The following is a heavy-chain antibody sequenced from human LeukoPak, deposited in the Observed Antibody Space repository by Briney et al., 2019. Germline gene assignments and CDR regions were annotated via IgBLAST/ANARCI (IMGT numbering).Heavy chain of an antibody. CDR3: AKGKYSSSSPRPLFDY. Sequence: GGSLRLSCAASGFTFSRYAMHWVRQAPGKGLEWVAVISYDGSNKYYADSVKGRFTISRDNSKNTLYLQMNSLRAEDTAVYYCAKGKYSSSSPRPLFDYWGQGTLVTVSS. V-gene: IGHV3-30-3*01. CDR2: ISYDGSNK. D-gene: IGHD6-6*01. CDR1: GFTFSRYA. J-gene: IGHJ4*02.